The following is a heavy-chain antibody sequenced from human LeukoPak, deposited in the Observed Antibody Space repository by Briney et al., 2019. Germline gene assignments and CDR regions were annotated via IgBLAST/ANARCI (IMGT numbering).Heavy chain of an antibody. CDR2: ISSSSSYT. CDR1: GFTFSSYS. V-gene: IGHV3-21*04. CDR3: AKRDSSGSYPYYFDY. D-gene: IGHD3-22*01. Sequence: GGSLRLSCAASGFTFSSYSMNWVRQAPGKGLEWVSSISSSSSYTYYADSVKGRFTISRDNSKDTLYLQMNSLRAEDTAVYYCAKRDSSGSYPYYFDYWGQGTLVTVSS. J-gene: IGHJ4*02.